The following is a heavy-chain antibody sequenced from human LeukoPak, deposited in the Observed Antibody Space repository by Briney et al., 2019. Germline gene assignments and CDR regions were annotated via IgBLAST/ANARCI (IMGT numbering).Heavy chain of an antibody. Sequence: ASVKVSCKASGYTFTGYYMHWVRQAPGQGLEWTGWINPNSGGTNYAQKFQGRVTMTRDTSISTAYMELSRLRSDDTAVYYCARKDVGYYDFWSGDDYWGQGTLVTVSS. CDR2: INPNSGGT. V-gene: IGHV1-2*02. CDR3: ARKDVGYYDFWSGDDY. CDR1: GYTFTGYY. D-gene: IGHD3-3*01. J-gene: IGHJ4*02.